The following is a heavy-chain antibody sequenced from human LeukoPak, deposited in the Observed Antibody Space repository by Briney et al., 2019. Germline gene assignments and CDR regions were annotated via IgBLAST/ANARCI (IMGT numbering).Heavy chain of an antibody. V-gene: IGHV1-2*02. D-gene: IGHD6-19*01. CDR1: GYTFTSYY. J-gene: IGHJ6*04. CDR2: INPNSGGT. CDR3: ARVVAGSVLDV. Sequence: EASVKVSCKASGYTFTSYYMHWVRQAPGQGLEWMGWINPNSGGTNYAQKFQGRVTMTRDTSISTDYMELSRLRSDDTAVYYCARVVAGSVLDVWGKGTTVTVSS.